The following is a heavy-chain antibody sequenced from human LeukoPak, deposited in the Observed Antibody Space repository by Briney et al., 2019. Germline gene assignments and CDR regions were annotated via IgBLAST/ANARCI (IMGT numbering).Heavy chain of an antibody. D-gene: IGHD3-10*02. V-gene: IGHV3-48*03. CDR3: AELGITMIGGV. CDR2: ISSSGSTI. J-gene: IGHJ6*04. Sequence: GGSLRLSCAASGFTFSSYEMNWLRQAPGKGLESLSYISSSGSTIYYADSVKGRFTISRDNAKNSLYLQMNSLRAEDTAVYYCAELGITMIGGVWGKGTTVTISS. CDR1: GFTFSSYE.